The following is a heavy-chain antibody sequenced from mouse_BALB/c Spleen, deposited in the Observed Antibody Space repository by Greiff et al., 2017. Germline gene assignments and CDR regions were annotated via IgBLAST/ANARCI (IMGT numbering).Heavy chain of an antibody. CDR2: ISYSGST. CDR3: ARLITTVVAYYFDY. V-gene: IGHV3-2*02. J-gene: IGHJ2*01. Sequence: EVQLQESGPGLVKPSQSLSLTCTVTGYSITSDYAWNWIRQFPGNKLEWMGYISYSGSTSYNPSLKSRISITRDTSKNQFFLQLNSVTTEDTATYYCARLITTVVAYYFDYWGQGTTLTVSS. D-gene: IGHD1-1*01. CDR1: GYSITSDYA.